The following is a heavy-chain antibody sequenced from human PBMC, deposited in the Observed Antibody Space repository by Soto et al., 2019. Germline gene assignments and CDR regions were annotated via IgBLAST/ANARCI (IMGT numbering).Heavy chain of an antibody. CDR1: GYTFTSYG. Sequence: ASVKVSCKASGYTFTSYGISWVRQAPGQGLEWMGRISAYHGIANYAQKLQGRVTMTTDTSTSTAYMELSSLRSEDTAVYYCARDPNGDYDLLFDYWGQGTLVTVSS. V-gene: IGHV1-18*01. CDR2: ISAYHGIA. D-gene: IGHD4-17*01. CDR3: ARDPNGDYDLLFDY. J-gene: IGHJ4*02.